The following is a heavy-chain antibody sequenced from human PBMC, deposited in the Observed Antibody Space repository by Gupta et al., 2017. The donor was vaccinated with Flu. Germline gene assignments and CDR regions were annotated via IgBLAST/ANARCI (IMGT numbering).Heavy chain of an antibody. V-gene: IGHV1-3*01. J-gene: IGHJ4*02. CDR2: STAGNGNT. Sequence: VRQAPGQRHEWIGWSTAGNGNTKYPHHFLGRVTITRETFASTAYIELSSLRTEDTAGYYCAIHFPVTIGIGNDWGQVTLVTVSS. CDR3: AIHFPVTIGIGND. D-gene: IGHD3-10*01.